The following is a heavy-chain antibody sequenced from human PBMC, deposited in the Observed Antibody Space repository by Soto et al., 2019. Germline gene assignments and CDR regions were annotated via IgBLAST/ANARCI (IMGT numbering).Heavy chain of an antibody. CDR1: GGTFSSYA. CDR3: ARDFGGGYYDSSGYSAFDY. Sequence: SVKVSCKASGGTFSSYAISWVLQAPGQGLEWMGGIIPIFGTANYAQKFQGRVTITADESTSTAYMELSSLRSEDTAVYYCARDFGGGYYDSSGYSAFDYWGQGTLVTVSS. V-gene: IGHV1-69*13. D-gene: IGHD3-22*01. CDR2: IIPIFGTA. J-gene: IGHJ4*02.